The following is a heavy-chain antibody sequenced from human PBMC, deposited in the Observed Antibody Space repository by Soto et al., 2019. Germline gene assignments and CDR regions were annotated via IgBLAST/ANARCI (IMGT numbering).Heavy chain of an antibody. J-gene: IGHJ4*02. V-gene: IGHV3-30-3*01. CDR1: GFTFSSYT. Sequence: QVQLVESGGGGVQPGRSLRLSCAASGFTFSSYTMHWVRQAPGKGLAWVALITYDGSNKYYADSVKGRFTISRDNSKNTLYLRMNSLRAEDTAVYYCARGAGIAVADTSFDYWGQGTLVTVSS. D-gene: IGHD6-19*01. CDR2: ITYDGSNK. CDR3: ARGAGIAVADTSFDY.